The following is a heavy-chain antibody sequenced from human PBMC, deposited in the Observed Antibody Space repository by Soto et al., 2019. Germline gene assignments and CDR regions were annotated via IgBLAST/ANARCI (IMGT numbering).Heavy chain of an antibody. CDR3: ARGSSDRLLPVEI. D-gene: IGHD6-25*01. Sequence: SETLSLTCTVSGDSIRNYYWNWIRQTPGKGLEWIGYIYYSGSTSYNPSLESRVTIFIDTSKTHFSLKLNSVTTADTAVYLCARGSSDRLLPVEIWGRGTTVTVSS. V-gene: IGHV4-59*01. J-gene: IGHJ6*02. CDR2: IYYSGST. CDR1: GDSIRNYY.